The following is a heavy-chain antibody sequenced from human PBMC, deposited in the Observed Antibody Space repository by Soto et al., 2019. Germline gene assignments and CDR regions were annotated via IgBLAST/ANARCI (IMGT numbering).Heavy chain of an antibody. D-gene: IGHD2-2*01. CDR1: GFTFSSYS. CDR3: ASHLYCSSTSCYDY. CDR2: ISSSSSTI. J-gene: IGHJ4*02. V-gene: IGHV3-48*02. Sequence: EVQLVESGGGLVQPGGSLRLSYAASGFTFSSYSMNWVRQAPGKGLEWVSYISSSSSTIYYADSVKGRFTISRDNAKNSLYLQMNSLRDEDTAVYYCASHLYCSSTSCYDYWGQGTLVTVSS.